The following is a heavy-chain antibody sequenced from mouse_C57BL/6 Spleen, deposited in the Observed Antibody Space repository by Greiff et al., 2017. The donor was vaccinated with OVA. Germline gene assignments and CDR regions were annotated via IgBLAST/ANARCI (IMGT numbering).Heavy chain of an antibody. CDR3: ARALYYGSSYGAY. CDR1: GFTFSDFY. J-gene: IGHJ3*01. D-gene: IGHD1-1*01. CDR2: SRNKANDYTT. V-gene: IGHV7-1*01. Sequence: EVQRVESGGGLVQSGRSLRLSCATSGFTFSDFYMEWVRQAPGKGLEWIAASRNKANDYTTEYSASVKGRFIVSRDTSQSILYLQMNALRAEDTAIYYCARALYYGSSYGAYWGQGTLVTVSA.